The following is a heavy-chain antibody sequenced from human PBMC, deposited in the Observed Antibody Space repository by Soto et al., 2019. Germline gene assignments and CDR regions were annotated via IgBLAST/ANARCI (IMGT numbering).Heavy chain of an antibody. CDR3: ARQDDFWSGENWFDP. J-gene: IGHJ5*02. CDR2: IYYSGST. CDR1: GGSISSSSYY. Sequence: PSETLSLTCTVSGGSISSSSYYWGWIRQPPGKGLEWIGSIYYSGSTYYNPSLKSRVTISVDTSKNQFSLKLSSVTAADTAVYYCARQDDFWSGENWFDPWGQGTLVTVSS. D-gene: IGHD3-3*01. V-gene: IGHV4-39*01.